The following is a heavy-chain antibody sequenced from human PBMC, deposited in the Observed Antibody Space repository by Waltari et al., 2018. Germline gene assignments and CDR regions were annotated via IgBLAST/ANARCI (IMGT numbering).Heavy chain of an antibody. CDR2: ISGSGGST. J-gene: IGHJ4*02. D-gene: IGHD5-18*01. CDR3: AKEGGIQLWLLLGIDY. V-gene: IGHV3-23*04. Sequence: EVQLVESGGGLVQPGGSLRLAGAASGFTLSIHAMSWVRHDPGKGLEWVSAISGSGGSTYYADSVKGRFTISRDNSKNTLYLQMNSLRAEDTAVYYCAKEGGIQLWLLLGIDYWGQGTLVTVSS. CDR1: GFTLSIHA.